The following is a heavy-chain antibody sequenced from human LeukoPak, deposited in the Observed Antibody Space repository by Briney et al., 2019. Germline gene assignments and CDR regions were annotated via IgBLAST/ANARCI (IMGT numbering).Heavy chain of an antibody. CDR1: RGSISGYS. Sequence: SETLSLTCTVSRGSISGYSWSWIRQSPGGGLEWIGYIYYSGDTAYNPSLRSRVTLSVDTSKNQFSLQLRSVTAADTAVYYCARVTGYTIEDYFDYWGQGTLVTVSS. J-gene: IGHJ4*02. D-gene: IGHD3-9*01. CDR3: ARVTGYTIEDYFDY. CDR2: IYYSGDT. V-gene: IGHV4-59*01.